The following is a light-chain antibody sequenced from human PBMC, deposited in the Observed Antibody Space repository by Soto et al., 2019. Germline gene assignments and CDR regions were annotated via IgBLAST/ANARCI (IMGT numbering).Light chain of an antibody. V-gene: IGLV2-14*01. CDR2: EVS. CDR1: SSDVGGYNY. Sequence: QSALTQPASVSGSPGQSITISCTGTSSDVGGYNYVSWYQQHPGKAPKLMIYEVSNRPSGVSNRFSGSKSGNTASLTISGLQAEDEADYYCSSYTSSVVVFGGRTKLTVL. J-gene: IGLJ2*01. CDR3: SSYTSSVVV.